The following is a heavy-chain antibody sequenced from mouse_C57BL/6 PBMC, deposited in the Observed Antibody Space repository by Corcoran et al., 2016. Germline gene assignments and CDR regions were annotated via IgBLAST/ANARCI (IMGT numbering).Heavy chain of an antibody. J-gene: IGHJ2*01. V-gene: IGHV9-3*01. CDR3: ARGLDYGSSVYFDY. CDR1: GYTFTTYG. CDR2: INTYSGVP. D-gene: IGHD1-1*01. Sequence: QIQLVQSGPELKKPGETVKISCKASGYTFTTYGMSWVKQAPGKGLKWMGWINTYSGVPTYADDFKGRFAFSLETSASTAYLQINNLKNEDTATYFCARGLDYGSSVYFDYWGQGTTLTVSS.